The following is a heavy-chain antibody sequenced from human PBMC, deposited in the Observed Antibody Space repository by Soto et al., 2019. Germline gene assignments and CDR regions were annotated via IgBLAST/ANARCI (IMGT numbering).Heavy chain of an antibody. J-gene: IGHJ4*02. CDR1: GGSFSGYY. Sequence: SETLSLTCAVYGGSFSGYYWSWIRQPPGKGLEWIGEINHSGSTNYNPSLKSRVTISVDTSKNQFSLKLSSVTAADTAVYYCARYYYDSSGDPYFDYWGQGTLVTVSS. CDR2: INHSGST. D-gene: IGHD3-22*01. V-gene: IGHV4-34*01. CDR3: ARYYYDSSGDPYFDY.